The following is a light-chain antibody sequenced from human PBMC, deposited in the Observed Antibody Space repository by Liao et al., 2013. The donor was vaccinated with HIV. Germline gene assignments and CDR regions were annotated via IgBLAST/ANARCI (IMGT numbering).Light chain of an antibody. Sequence: SFELTQPPSVSVSPGQTATITCSGDQLSSKSISWFQQKEGQSPVAVMFQTTSRPSEIPERFSGSNSGNTATLTISGTQTMDEADYYCQAWDSNSWVFGGGTELTVL. CDR2: QTT. J-gene: IGLJ3*02. CDR1: QLSSKS. V-gene: IGLV3-1*01. CDR3: QAWDSNSWV.